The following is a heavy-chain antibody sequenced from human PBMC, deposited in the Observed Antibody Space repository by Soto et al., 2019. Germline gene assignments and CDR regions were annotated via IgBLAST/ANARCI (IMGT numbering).Heavy chain of an antibody. V-gene: IGHV3-33*01. Sequence: GGSLRFSCAASGFTFSSYGMHWVRQAPGKGLEWVAVIWYDGSNKYYADSVKGRFTVSRDNSKNTLYLQMNSLRAEDTAVYYCARDRGRTYGMDVWGQGTTVTVSS. CDR3: ARDRGRTYGMDV. D-gene: IGHD3-10*01. CDR1: GFTFSSYG. J-gene: IGHJ6*02. CDR2: IWYDGSNK.